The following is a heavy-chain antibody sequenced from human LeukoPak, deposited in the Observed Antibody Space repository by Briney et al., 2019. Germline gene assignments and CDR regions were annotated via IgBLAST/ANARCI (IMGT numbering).Heavy chain of an antibody. J-gene: IGHJ4*02. D-gene: IGHD6-19*01. CDR1: GFTFSSYA. CDR2: ISGSGGST. CDR3: ARSSAGGWYLDY. Sequence: GGSLRLSCAASGFTFSSYAMTWVRQAPGKGLEWVSGISGSGGSTYYADSVKGRFTISRDNAKNSLYLQMNSLRAEDTAVYYCARSSAGGWYLDYWGQGTLVTVSS. V-gene: IGHV3-23*01.